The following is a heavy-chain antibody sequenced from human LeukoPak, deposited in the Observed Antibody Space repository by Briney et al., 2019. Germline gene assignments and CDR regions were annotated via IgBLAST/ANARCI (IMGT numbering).Heavy chain of an antibody. D-gene: IGHD3-22*01. CDR1: GGTFSSYA. CDR2: IIPIFGTA. CDR3: ARGGSYYDSSGYYVFDY. J-gene: IGHJ4*02. V-gene: IGHV1-69*05. Sequence: SGKVSCKASGGTFSSYAIGWVRQAPGQGLELMGGIIPIFGTANYAQKFQGRVTITTDESTSTAYMELSSLRSEETAVYYCARGGSYYDSSGYYVFDYWGQGTLVTVSS.